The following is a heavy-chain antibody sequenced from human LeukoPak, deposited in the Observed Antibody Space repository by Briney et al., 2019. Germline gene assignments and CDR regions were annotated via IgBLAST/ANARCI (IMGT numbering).Heavy chain of an antibody. CDR2: IGTAGDT. V-gene: IGHV3-13*01. CDR1: GFTFSSHW. Sequence: PGGSLRLSCAASGFTFSSHWISWVRQAPGKGLEWVTAIGTAGDTYYPGSVKGRFTISRENAKNSLYLQMNSLRAEDTAVYYCARSLRDTATTYYYYYGMDVWGQGTTVTVSS. J-gene: IGHJ6*02. CDR3: ARSLRDTATTYYYYYGMDV. D-gene: IGHD5-18*01.